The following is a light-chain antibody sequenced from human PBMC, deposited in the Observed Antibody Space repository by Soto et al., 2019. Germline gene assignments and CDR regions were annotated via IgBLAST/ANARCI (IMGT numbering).Light chain of an antibody. V-gene: IGKV3-15*01. CDR3: QHYNNLPLT. Sequence: EIVMTQSPATLSVSPGERATLSCRASQSVSNNLAWYQHKPGQAPRLLIFGASTRATGIPVRFSGSGSGTEFTLTTISLQSADSAVYCCQHYNNLPLTFGGGTQVEIK. J-gene: IGKJ4*01. CDR2: GAS. CDR1: QSVSNN.